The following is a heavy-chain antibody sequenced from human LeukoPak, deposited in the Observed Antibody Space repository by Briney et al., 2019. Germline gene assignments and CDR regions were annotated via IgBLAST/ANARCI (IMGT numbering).Heavy chain of an antibody. CDR1: GGSISSGSYY. Sequence: SETLSLTCTVSGGSISSGSYYWSWIRQPAGKGPEWIGRIYTSGSTNYNPSLKSRVTISVDTSKNQFSLKLSSVTAADTAVYYCARDDFWSGLGIWGQGTMVTVSS. CDR3: ARDDFWSGLGI. J-gene: IGHJ3*02. V-gene: IGHV4-61*02. D-gene: IGHD3-3*01. CDR2: IYTSGST.